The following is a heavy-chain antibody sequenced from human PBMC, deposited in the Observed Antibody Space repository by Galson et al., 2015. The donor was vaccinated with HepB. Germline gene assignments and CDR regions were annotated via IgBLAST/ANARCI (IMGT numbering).Heavy chain of an antibody. D-gene: IGHD1-7*01. CDR3: AREGVGLELLAFVY. CDR1: GLTFSTFSRYT. V-gene: IGHV3-30-3*01. CDR2: ISFDGSIK. Sequence: SLRLSCAASGLTFSTFSRYTMHWVRQSPGKGLEWVASISFDGSIKDYADSVKGRFTISRDNSKDSLYLQMNSQRHDDTALYYCAREGVGLELLAFVYWGQGTLVTVSS. J-gene: IGHJ4*02.